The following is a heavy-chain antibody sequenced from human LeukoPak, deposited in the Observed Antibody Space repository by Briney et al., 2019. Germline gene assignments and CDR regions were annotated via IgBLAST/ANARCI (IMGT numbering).Heavy chain of an antibody. CDR1: GFTFSSYS. V-gene: IGHV3-21*01. CDR3: ASGSGYYLGECY. CDR2: ISSSSSYI. Sequence: GGSLRLSCAASGFTFSSYSMNWVRQAPGKGLEWVSSISSSSSYIYYADSVKGRFTISRDNAKNSLYLQMNSLRAEDTAVYYCASGSGYYLGECYWGQGTPVTVSS. J-gene: IGHJ4*02. D-gene: IGHD3-22*01.